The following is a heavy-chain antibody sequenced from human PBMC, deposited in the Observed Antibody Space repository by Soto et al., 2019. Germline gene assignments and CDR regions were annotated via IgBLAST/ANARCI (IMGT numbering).Heavy chain of an antibody. V-gene: IGHV3-7*01. CDR2: IKQDGSEI. CDR1: GFTFSSYW. Sequence: ESGGGLVQPGGSLRLSCAASGFTFSSYWMSWVRQAPGKGLEWVANIKQDGSEIYYVDSVKGRFTISRDNAKNSLYLHVNSLRAEDTALYYCAREGDSSGWDYWGQGTLVTVSS. D-gene: IGHD6-19*01. CDR3: AREGDSSGWDY. J-gene: IGHJ4*02.